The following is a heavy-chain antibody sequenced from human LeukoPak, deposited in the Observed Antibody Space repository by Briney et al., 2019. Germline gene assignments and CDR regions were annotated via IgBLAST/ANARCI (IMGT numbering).Heavy chain of an antibody. CDR3: ARESPYGSGSPTGYFDY. CDR2: IWYDGSNK. J-gene: IGHJ4*02. V-gene: IGHV3-33*01. Sequence: GGSLRLSCAASGFTFSSYGMHWVRQAPGKGLEWVAVIWYDGSNKYYADSVKGRFTISRDNSKNTLYLQMNSLRAEDTAVYYCARESPYGSGSPTGYFDYWGQGTLVTVSS. D-gene: IGHD3-10*01. CDR1: GFTFSSYG.